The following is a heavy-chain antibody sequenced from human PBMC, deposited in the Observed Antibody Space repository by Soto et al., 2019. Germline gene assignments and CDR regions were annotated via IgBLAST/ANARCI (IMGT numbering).Heavy chain of an antibody. Sequence: QVQLVQSGAEVKKPGSSVKVSCKASGGTFSSYAISWLRQAPGQGLEWMGGSIPIFGTSNYGQKFQGRVKITADESTSTAYMELSSLRSEDTAVYYCARLVNSGYYPSGYFDYWGQGTLVTVSS. CDR3: ARLVNSGYYPSGYFDY. V-gene: IGHV1-69*01. J-gene: IGHJ4*02. CDR2: SIPIFGTS. D-gene: IGHD5-12*01. CDR1: GGTFSSYA.